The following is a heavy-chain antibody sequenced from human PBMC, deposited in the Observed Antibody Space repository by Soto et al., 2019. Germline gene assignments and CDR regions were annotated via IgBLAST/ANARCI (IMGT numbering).Heavy chain of an antibody. Sequence: PSETLSLTCTVSGGSMSGYYWNWIRQPPGEGLQWIGNIYYSGSTNYNPSLNSRVTISVDTSKNNFSLKVNSVTTADTAVYYCARCPTFLEQFDTWGQGALVTVSS. D-gene: IGHD3-3*01. J-gene: IGHJ5*02. CDR1: GGSMSGYY. V-gene: IGHV4-59*01. CDR3: ARCPTFLEQFDT. CDR2: IYYSGST.